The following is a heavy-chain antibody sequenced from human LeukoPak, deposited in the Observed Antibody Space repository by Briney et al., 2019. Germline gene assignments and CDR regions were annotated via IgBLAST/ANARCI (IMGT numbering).Heavy chain of an antibody. CDR2: ISSSGGTI. Sequence: GGSLRLSCAASGFTFSSYEMNWVRRAPGEGLEWVSYISSSGGTINYADSVKGRFTISRDNAKNSLYLQMNSLRAEDMALYYCTKGSSGWYAPHYMDVWGKGTTVTVSS. D-gene: IGHD6-19*01. CDR3: TKGSSGWYAPHYMDV. J-gene: IGHJ6*03. V-gene: IGHV3-48*03. CDR1: GFTFSSYE.